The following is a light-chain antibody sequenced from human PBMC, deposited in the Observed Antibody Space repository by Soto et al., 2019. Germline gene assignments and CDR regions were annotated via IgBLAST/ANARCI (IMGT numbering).Light chain of an antibody. Sequence: EIVLTQSPGTLSLSPGERATLSCRASQSINNRYLAWYQQKPGQAPRLLIYAASSRATGIPDRFGGSGSGTDFTLTISRLEPEDFAVYYCQQFGSSPGFTFGPGTKVDIK. CDR1: QSINNRY. CDR3: QQFGSSPGFT. J-gene: IGKJ3*01. CDR2: AAS. V-gene: IGKV3-20*01.